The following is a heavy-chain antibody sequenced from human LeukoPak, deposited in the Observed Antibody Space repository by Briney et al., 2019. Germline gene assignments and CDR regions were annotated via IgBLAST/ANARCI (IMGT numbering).Heavy chain of an antibody. J-gene: IGHJ4*02. CDR2: IKQDGSEK. CDR1: GFTFSSYD. CDR3: ASTYYGSGKRRGY. D-gene: IGHD3-10*01. Sequence: GGSLRLSCAASGFTFSSYDMTWVRQAPGRGLEWVANIKQDGSEKYYVDSVKGRFTISRDNAKNSLYLQMNSLRAEDTAVYYCASTYYGSGKRRGYWGQGTLVTVSS. V-gene: IGHV3-7*01.